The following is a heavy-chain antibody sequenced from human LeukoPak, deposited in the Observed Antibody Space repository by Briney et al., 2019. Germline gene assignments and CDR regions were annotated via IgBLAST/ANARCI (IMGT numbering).Heavy chain of an antibody. CDR1: GGSISSSSYY. CDR3: ARHGGTPAINDAFDI. V-gene: IGHV4-39*07. D-gene: IGHD1/OR15-1a*01. Sequence: PSETLSLTCTVSGGSISSSSYYWGWIRQPPGKGLEWIGSIYYSGSTYYNPSLKSRVTISVDTSKNQFSLKLSSVTAADTAVYYCARHGGTPAINDAFDIWGQGTMVTVSS. CDR2: IYYSGST. J-gene: IGHJ3*02.